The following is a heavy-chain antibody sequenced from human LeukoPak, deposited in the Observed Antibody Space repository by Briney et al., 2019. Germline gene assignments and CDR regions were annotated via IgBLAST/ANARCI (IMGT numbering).Heavy chain of an antibody. D-gene: IGHD2-2*01. CDR2: INQDGSEK. CDR3: ARSRYCSSTNCYIDY. V-gene: IGHV3-7*01. J-gene: IGHJ4*02. CDR1: GFTFSTYW. Sequence: GGSLRLSCAASGFTFSTYWMSWVRQAPGKGLEWVANINQDGSEKNYVESVKGRFTISRDNTKNSLYLQMNSLRAEDTAVYYCARSRYCSSTNCYIDYWGQGTLVAVYS.